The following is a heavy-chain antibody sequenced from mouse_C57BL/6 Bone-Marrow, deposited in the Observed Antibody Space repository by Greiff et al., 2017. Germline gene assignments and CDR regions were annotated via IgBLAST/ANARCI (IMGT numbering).Heavy chain of an antibody. CDR2: IDPENGDT. V-gene: IGHV14-4*01. CDR1: GFNIKDDY. J-gene: IGHJ2*01. D-gene: IGHD1-1*01. CDR3: TTVDYYNY. Sequence: EVQLQQSGAELARPGASVKLSCTASGFNIKDDYMHWVKQRPEQGLEWIGWIDPENGDTEYASKFQGKATITADTSSNTAYLQLSSLTSEDTAVYYCTTVDYYNYWGQGTTLTVSS.